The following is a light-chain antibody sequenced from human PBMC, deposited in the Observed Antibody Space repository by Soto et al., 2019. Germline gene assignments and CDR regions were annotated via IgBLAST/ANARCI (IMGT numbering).Light chain of an antibody. CDR1: QSIGSSY. CDR2: GAS. V-gene: IGKV3-20*01. J-gene: IGKJ5*01. CDR3: QQYSSPPIT. Sequence: EVVLTQSPGTLSLSPGERATLSCRASQSIGSSYLAWYQQKPGQAPRLLIYGASSRATGIPDRFSGGGSGTDSRLNISRMDPEDFAVYYCQQYSSPPITFGQGTQLEMK.